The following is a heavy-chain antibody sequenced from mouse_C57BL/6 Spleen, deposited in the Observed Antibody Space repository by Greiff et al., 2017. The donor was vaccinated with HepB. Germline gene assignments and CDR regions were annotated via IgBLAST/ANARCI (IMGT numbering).Heavy chain of an antibody. CDR3: ASGAAYYGSSYYAMDY. V-gene: IGHV1-19*01. Sequence: EVQLQQSGPVLVKPGASVKMSCKASGYTFTDYYMNWVKQSHGKSLEWIGVINPYNGGTSYNQKFKGKATLTVDKSSSTAYMELNSLTSEDSAVYYCASGAAYYGSSYYAMDYWGQGTSVTVSS. CDR2: INPYNGGT. D-gene: IGHD1-1*01. J-gene: IGHJ4*01. CDR1: GYTFTDYY.